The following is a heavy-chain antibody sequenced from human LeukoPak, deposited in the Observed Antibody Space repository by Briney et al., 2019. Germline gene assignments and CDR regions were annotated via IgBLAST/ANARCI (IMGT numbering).Heavy chain of an antibody. CDR3: ARLYYDSSGSRDAFDI. Sequence: SGPTLVNPTQTLTLTCTFSGFSLSTSGMRVSWIRQPPGKALEWLARIDWDDDKFYSTSLKTRLTTSKDTSKNQVVLTMTNMDPVDTATYYCARLYYDSSGSRDAFDIWGQGTMVTVSS. CDR2: IDWDDDK. V-gene: IGHV2-70*04. D-gene: IGHD3-22*01. CDR1: GFSLSTSGMR. J-gene: IGHJ3*02.